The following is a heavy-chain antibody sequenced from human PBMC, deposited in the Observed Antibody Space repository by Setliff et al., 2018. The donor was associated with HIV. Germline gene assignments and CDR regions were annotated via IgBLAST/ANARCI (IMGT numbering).Heavy chain of an antibody. V-gene: IGHV4-34*01. D-gene: IGHD6-13*01. CDR3: AREKKGTSSSWYGEYFFDF. J-gene: IGHJ4*02. CDR1: GGSFSNYY. Sequence: SETLSLTCAVYGGSFSNYYWSWIRQSPGKGLEWIGEINQSGRTNSNPSLKSRLTISVNTSKNQISLNLNSVTAADTAMYYCAREKKGTSSSWYGEYFFDFWGQGTLVTV. CDR2: INQSGRT.